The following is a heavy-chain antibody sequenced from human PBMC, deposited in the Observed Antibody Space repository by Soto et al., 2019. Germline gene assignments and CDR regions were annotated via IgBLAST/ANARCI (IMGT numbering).Heavy chain of an antibody. J-gene: IGHJ4*02. V-gene: IGHV3-43D*04. CDR2: INADGIDR. CDR1: GFTFEDYA. Sequence: PGGSLRLSCSTSGFTFEDYAVHWVRQSSRKGLEWVSFINADGIDRYYADSVKGRFTISRDNTKGSFYLQMDRLRLEDTAIYYCAKAKFYFDSSPFDSWGQGTLVTVYS. CDR3: AKAKFYFDSSPFDS. D-gene: IGHD1-26*01.